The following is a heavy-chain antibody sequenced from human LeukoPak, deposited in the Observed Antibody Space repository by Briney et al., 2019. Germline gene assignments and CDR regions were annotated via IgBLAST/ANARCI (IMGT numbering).Heavy chain of an antibody. J-gene: IGHJ4*02. Sequence: PSETLSLTCTVSGDSIGSYYWSWIRQPPGKGLEWIGNIFYTGSTTYNPSLKSRVTISVDTSKNQFSLKLSSVTAADTAVYYCVRGKTERIDYWGQGTLVTVST. CDR2: IFYTGST. CDR3: VRGKTERIDY. D-gene: IGHD1-26*01. V-gene: IGHV4-59*12. CDR1: GDSIGSYY.